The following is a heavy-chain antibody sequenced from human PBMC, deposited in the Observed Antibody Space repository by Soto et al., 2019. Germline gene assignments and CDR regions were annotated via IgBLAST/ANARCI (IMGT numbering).Heavy chain of an antibody. V-gene: IGHV4-34*01. D-gene: IGHD2-21*02. CDR2: INHSGRT. Sequence: QVQLQQWGAGLLKPSETLSLICAVYGGSFSGYYWSWIRQPPGKGLEWIGQINHSGRTNYNPALKSRVAISVDTSKNQFSLKLSSVTAADTAVYYCARSPMGLLFRYYFDYWGQGTLVTVSS. CDR3: ARSPMGLLFRYYFDY. J-gene: IGHJ4*02. CDR1: GGSFSGYY.